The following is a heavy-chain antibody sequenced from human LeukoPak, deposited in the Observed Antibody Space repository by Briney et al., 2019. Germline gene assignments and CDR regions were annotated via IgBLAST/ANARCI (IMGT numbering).Heavy chain of an antibody. D-gene: IGHD2-2*01. Sequence: VASVKVSCKTSGYTFTNLDINWLRQAPGQGLEWMGWMSPNSGDTGYAQKFQGRVTITADESTSTAYMELSSLRSEDTAVYYCARGAAAHGGEFNWFDPWGQGTLVTVSS. CDR3: ARGAAAHGGEFNWFDP. CDR1: GYTFTNLD. CDR2: MSPNSGDT. J-gene: IGHJ5*02. V-gene: IGHV1-8*01.